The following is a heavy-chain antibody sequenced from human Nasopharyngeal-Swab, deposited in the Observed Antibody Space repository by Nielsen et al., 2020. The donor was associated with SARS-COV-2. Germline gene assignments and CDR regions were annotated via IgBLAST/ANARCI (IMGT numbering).Heavy chain of an antibody. D-gene: IGHD4-11*01. CDR1: GFTFDDYT. J-gene: IGHJ4*02. Sequence: SLKISCAASGFTFDDYTMYWVRQRPGEGLEWVSGINWNSGRKGYADSVKGRFTISRDNAKNSLYLLMNSLRSEDTALYYCARGTADYSNPSFDYWGQGTLVTVSS. V-gene: IGHV3-9*01. CDR2: INWNSGRK. CDR3: ARGTADYSNPSFDY.